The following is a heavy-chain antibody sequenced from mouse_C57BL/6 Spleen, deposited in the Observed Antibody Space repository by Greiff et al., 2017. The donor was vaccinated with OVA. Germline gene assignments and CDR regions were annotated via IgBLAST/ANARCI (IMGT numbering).Heavy chain of an antibody. CDR3: ARHYYGSSHWYFDV. Sequence: VESGGDLVKPGGSLKLSCAASGFTFSSYGMSWVRQTPDKRLEWVATISSGGSYTYYPDSVKGRFTISRDNAKNTLYLQMSSLKSEDTAMYYCARHYYGSSHWYFDVWGTGTTVTVSS. CDR2: ISSGGSYT. J-gene: IGHJ1*03. CDR1: GFTFSSYG. V-gene: IGHV5-6*01. D-gene: IGHD1-1*01.